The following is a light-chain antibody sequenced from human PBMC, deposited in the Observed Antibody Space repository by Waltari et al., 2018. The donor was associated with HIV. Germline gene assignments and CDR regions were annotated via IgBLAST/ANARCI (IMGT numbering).Light chain of an antibody. CDR1: QDISSY. CDR3: QQYDNVPVT. J-gene: IGKJ3*01. Sequence: DIQMTQSPSSLSASVGDRVTITCQASQDISSYLNWYQQKPGKAPKLLIYDASDLETGVASRFSGSGSGTHFTFTISSLQPADIATYYCQQYDNVPVTFGPGTKVEIK. CDR2: DAS. V-gene: IGKV1-33*01.